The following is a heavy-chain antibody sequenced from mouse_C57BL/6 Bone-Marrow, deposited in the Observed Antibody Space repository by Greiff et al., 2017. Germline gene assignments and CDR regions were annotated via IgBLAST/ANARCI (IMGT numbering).Heavy chain of an antibody. J-gene: IGHJ3*01. V-gene: IGHV5-4*01. Sequence: EVKVVESGGGLVKPGGSLKLSCAASGFTFSSYAMSWVRQTPEKRLEWVATTSDGGSYTYYPDNVTGRFTISRDNAKNNLYLQMSHLKSEDTAMYYCARDVQYYGSSPWFAYWGQGTLVTVSA. D-gene: IGHD1-1*01. CDR2: TSDGGSYT. CDR1: GFTFSSYA. CDR3: ARDVQYYGSSPWFAY.